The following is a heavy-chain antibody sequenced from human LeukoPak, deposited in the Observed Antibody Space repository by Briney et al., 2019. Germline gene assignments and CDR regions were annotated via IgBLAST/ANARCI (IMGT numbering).Heavy chain of an antibody. D-gene: IGHD3-22*01. J-gene: IGHJ4*02. CDR1: GGSISRSGYQ. Sequence: SETLSLTCSVSGGSISRSGYQWAWIRQSPGKGLEWLGSMYSTGDSYYNPSLKRQVVVSVATSKTQFSLQLSSVTAADTAVYYCARHPGSSAYYHYYFDYWGQGTLVTVSS. V-gene: IGHV4-39*01. CDR2: MYSTGDS. CDR3: ARHPGSSAYYHYYFDY.